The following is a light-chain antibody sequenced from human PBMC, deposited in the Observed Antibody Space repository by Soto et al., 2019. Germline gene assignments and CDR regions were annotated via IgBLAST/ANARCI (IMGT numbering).Light chain of an antibody. Sequence: QSVLTQPRSVSGSPGQSVTISCTGTSSDVGDYHYVSWYQHHPGKAPKLMIYDVTKRPAGVPNRFSVSKSGNTASLTISGLQAEDEADYYCCSYAGSYTWVFGGGTKLTVL. CDR3: CSYAGSYTWV. J-gene: IGLJ3*02. CDR1: SSDVGDYHY. CDR2: DVT. V-gene: IGLV2-11*01.